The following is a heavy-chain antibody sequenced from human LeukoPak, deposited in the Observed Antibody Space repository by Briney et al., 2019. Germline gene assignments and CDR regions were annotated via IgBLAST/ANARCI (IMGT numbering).Heavy chain of an antibody. CDR3: ARAFLDLYFDY. V-gene: IGHV1-46*01. J-gene: IGHJ4*02. CDR2: INPSGDTT. CDR1: GYTFTSYY. Sequence: ASVKVSCKASGYTFTSYYMHWVRQDPGQGLEWMGMINPSGDTTSYAQKLQGRVTMTRDTSTSTVYMELSSLRSEDTAVYYCARAFLDLYFDYWGQGTLVTVSS.